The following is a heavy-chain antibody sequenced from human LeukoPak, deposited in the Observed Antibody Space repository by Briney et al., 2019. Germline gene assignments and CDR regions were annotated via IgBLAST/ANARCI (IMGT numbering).Heavy chain of an antibody. Sequence: GGSLRLSCAASGFTFSSYEMNWVRQAPGKGLEWVSYISSSGSTIYYADSVKGRFTISRDNAKNTLYLQMNSLRAEDTAVYYCARGRLRLGELAYWGQGTLVTVSS. CDR1: GFTFSSYE. CDR2: ISSSGSTI. V-gene: IGHV3-48*03. J-gene: IGHJ4*02. D-gene: IGHD3-16*01. CDR3: ARGRLRLGELAY.